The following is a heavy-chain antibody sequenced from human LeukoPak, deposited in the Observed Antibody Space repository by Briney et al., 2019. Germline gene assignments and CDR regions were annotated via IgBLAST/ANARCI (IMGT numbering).Heavy chain of an antibody. Sequence: ASVKVSCKASGYTFTSYGISWVRQAPGQGLEWMGWNSAYNGNTNYAQKLQGRVTMTTDTSTSTAYMELRSLRSDDTAVYYCARDTQLGYCSGGSCFPYYYYGMDVWGKGTTVTVSS. CDR3: ARDTQLGYCSGGSCFPYYYYGMDV. D-gene: IGHD2-15*01. CDR2: NSAYNGNT. V-gene: IGHV1-18*04. CDR1: GYTFTSYG. J-gene: IGHJ6*04.